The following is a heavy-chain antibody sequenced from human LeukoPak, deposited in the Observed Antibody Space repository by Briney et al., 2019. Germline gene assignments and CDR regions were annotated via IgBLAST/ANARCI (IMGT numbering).Heavy chain of an antibody. J-gene: IGHJ6*03. CDR1: RFTFNNYW. V-gene: IGHV3-7*01. Sequence: GGTLRLSCSASRFTFNNYWMSWVRQAPGKGLEWVANIKQDGNEIYYLDSVRGRFTISRDNAKKSLYLQMNSLTAEDTAIYYCARVGYSTAYHYYYYMDVWGKGTTVTVSS. CDR3: ARVGYSTAYHYYYYMDV. D-gene: IGHD5-18*01. CDR2: IKQDGNEI.